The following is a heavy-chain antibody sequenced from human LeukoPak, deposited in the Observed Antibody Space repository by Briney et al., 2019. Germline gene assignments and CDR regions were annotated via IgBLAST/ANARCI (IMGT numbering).Heavy chain of an antibody. J-gene: IGHJ4*02. CDR2: IYYSGST. Sequence: PSETLSLTCTVSGGSISSYYWSWIRQPPGKGLEWIGHIYYSGSTNYNPSLKSRVTISVDTSKNQFSLKLSSVTAADTAVYYCARAAVVRGVPIYYFDYWGQGTLVTVSS. CDR1: GGSISSYY. CDR3: ARAAVVRGVPIYYFDY. D-gene: IGHD3-10*01. V-gene: IGHV4-59*01.